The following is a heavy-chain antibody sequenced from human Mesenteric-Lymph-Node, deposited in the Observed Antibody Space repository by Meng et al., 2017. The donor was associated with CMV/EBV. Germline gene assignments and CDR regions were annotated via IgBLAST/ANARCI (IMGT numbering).Heavy chain of an antibody. Sequence: GESLKISCAASGFTFNSFAMSWVRQAPGKGLEWVSAVTPSGGSTYYADSVRGRFTISRDNSKNTLYLQMNSLRAEDTAVYYCAKGLERLPDYWGQGTLVTVSS. V-gene: IGHV3-23*01. CDR1: GFTFNSFA. J-gene: IGHJ4*02. CDR3: AKGLERLPDY. D-gene: IGHD6-25*01. CDR2: VTPSGGST.